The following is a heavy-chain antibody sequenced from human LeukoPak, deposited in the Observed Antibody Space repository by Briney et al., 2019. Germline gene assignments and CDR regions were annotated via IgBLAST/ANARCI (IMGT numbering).Heavy chain of an antibody. CDR2: INWNGGST. V-gene: IGHV3-20*04. CDR3: AVAYYYGSGDAFDI. CDR1: GFTFDDYG. J-gene: IGHJ3*02. Sequence: GGSLRLSCAASGFTFDDYGMSWVRQAPGKGLEWVSGINWNGGSTGYADSVKGRFTISRDNAKNSLYLQMNSLRAEDTALYYCAVAYYYGSGDAFDIWGQGTKVTVSS. D-gene: IGHD3-10*01.